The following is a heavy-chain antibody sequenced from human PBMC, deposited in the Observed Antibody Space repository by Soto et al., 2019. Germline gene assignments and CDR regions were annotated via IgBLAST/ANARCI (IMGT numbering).Heavy chain of an antibody. V-gene: IGHV4-34*01. CDR2: INHSGST. J-gene: IGHJ6*02. CDR3: ARDRSRYSSSWYKGREGDYYYYYGMDV. D-gene: IGHD6-13*01. CDR1: GGSFSGYY. Sequence: PSETLSLTCAVYGGSFSGYYWSWIRQPPGKGLEWIGEINHSGSTNYNPSLKSRVTISVDTSKNQFSLKLSSVTAADTAVYYCARDRSRYSSSWYKGREGDYYYYYGMDVWGQGTTVTVSS.